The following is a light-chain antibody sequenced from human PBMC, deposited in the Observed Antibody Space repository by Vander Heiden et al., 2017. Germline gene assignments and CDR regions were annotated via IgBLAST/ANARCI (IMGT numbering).Light chain of an antibody. CDR3: QQSYSTPRT. CDR2: AAS. V-gene: IGKV1-39*01. CDR1: QSISSY. Sequence: DIQMTQSQSSLSASVGARVTITCRASQSISSYLNWYQQKPGKAPKLLIYAASSLQSGVPSRFSGSGSGTDFTLTISSLQPEDFATYYCQQSYSTPRTFGQGTKLEIK. J-gene: IGKJ2*01.